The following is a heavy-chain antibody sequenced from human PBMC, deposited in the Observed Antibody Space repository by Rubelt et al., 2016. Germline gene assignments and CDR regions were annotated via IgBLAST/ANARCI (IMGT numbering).Heavy chain of an antibody. CDR3: AGDGAFPLGSGFENRSDY. V-gene: IGHV1-18*01. CDR1: GYTFTSYG. D-gene: IGHD3-10*01. CDR2: IGAYNGNT. Sequence: QVQLVQSGAEVKKPGASVKVSCKASGYTFTSYGISWVRQAPGQGLEWRGWIGAYNGNTNYARKSQVRSTLSTCALYTSGYTALRRLRSAESDVYYGAGDGAFPLGSGFENRSDYWGQGTLVTVSS. J-gene: IGHJ4*02.